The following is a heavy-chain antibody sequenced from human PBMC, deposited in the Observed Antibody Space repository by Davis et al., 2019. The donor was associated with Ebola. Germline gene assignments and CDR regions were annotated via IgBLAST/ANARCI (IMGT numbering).Heavy chain of an antibody. Sequence: GESLKISCAASGFTVSSNYMSWVRQAPGKGLEWVSVTYGGGVTYYADSVKGRFTVSRDNSNNTLYLQMNSLRAEDTAVYYCASGYYYDSSGYYHYWGQGTLVTVSS. CDR2: TYGGGVT. V-gene: IGHV3-53*01. J-gene: IGHJ4*02. CDR3: ASGYYYDSSGYYHY. D-gene: IGHD3-22*01. CDR1: GFTVSSNY.